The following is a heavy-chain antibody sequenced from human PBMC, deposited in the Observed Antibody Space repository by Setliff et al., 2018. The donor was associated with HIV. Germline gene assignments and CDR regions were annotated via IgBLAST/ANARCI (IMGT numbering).Heavy chain of an antibody. CDR1: GGSLSSYY. CDR2: IYSSGST. J-gene: IGHJ1*01. V-gene: IGHV4-4*07. Sequence: SETLSLTCTVSGGSLSSYYWSWIRQPAGKGLEWIGRIYSSGSTNYNPSLKSRLTMSVDTSKNQFSLKLTSVTAADPAVYYCARSGSYVGPIQHWGQGTLVTVSS. CDR3: ARSGSYVGPIQH. D-gene: IGHD3-10*02.